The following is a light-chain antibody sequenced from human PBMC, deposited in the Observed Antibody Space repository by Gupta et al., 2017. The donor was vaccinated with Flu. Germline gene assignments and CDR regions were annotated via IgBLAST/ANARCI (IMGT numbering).Light chain of an antibody. CDR2: SNN. CDR1: YSNIGSNT. CDR3: AAWDDSLNGVI. J-gene: IGLJ2*01. Sequence: QNVLTQPPTAAGTPEQRVPISGSGSYSNIGSNTVNWYQQLPGTAPKLLIYSNNQRPSGVPDRFSGSKSGTSASLAISGLQSEDEADYYCAAWDDSLNGVIFGGGTKLTVL. V-gene: IGLV1-44*01.